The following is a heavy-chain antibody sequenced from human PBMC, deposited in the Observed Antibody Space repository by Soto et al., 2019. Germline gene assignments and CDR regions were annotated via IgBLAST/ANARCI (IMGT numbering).Heavy chain of an antibody. D-gene: IGHD4-17*01. V-gene: IGHV5-51*01. CDR2: IDPDDSEI. Sequence: PGESLKISCQTSGYSFSNYWIGWVRQVPGKGLGGVGIIDPDDSEIKYNPSFQGQVNISADRFSSTAYLQWSRLKASDTAMYFCARHDNGRGSYGDVLDYWGQGTLVTVSS. CDR1: GYSFSNYW. CDR3: ARHDNGRGSYGDVLDY. J-gene: IGHJ4*02.